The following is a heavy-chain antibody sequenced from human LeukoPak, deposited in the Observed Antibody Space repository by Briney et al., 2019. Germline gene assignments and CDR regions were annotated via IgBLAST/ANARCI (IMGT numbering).Heavy chain of an antibody. CDR2: IYTSGST. CDR3: ARVGLGWTRDGYYMDV. V-gene: IGHV4-61*02. CDR1: GGSNSSGSYY. J-gene: IGHJ6*03. Sequence: KPSETLSLTCTVSGGSNSSGSYYWSWIRQPAGKGLEWIGRIYTSGSTNYNPSLKSRVTISVDTSKNQFSLKLSSVTAADTAVYYCARVGLGWTRDGYYMDVWGKGTTVTVSS. D-gene: IGHD3/OR15-3a*01.